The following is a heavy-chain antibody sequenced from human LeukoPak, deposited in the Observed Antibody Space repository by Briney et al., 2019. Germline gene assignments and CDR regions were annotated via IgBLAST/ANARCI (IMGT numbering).Heavy chain of an antibody. Sequence: GGSLRLSCAASGFIVSSNYMSWVRQAPGKGLEWASVISSGGNTYYADSVKGRFTISRDISKNTLYLQMNGLRAEDTAVYYCAGEVRGYYFDYWGQGTLVTVSS. CDR2: ISSGGNT. J-gene: IGHJ4*02. D-gene: IGHD3-22*01. V-gene: IGHV3-53*01. CDR3: AGEVRGYYFDY. CDR1: GFIVSSNY.